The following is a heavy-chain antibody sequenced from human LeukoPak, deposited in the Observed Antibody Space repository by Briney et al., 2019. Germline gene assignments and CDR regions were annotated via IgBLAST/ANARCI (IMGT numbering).Heavy chain of an antibody. D-gene: IGHD6-13*01. CDR3: TRGVGSSSWYFDH. CDR1: GFTFSHYS. Sequence: PGRSLRLSCAASGFTFSHYSIHWVRQAPGKGLEWVAVISSDGNNKYYADSLKGRFTISRDSSKNTLYLQMNSLRAEDTAIYYCTRGVGSSSWYFDHWGQGTLVTASS. J-gene: IGHJ4*02. CDR2: ISSDGNNK. V-gene: IGHV3-30*03.